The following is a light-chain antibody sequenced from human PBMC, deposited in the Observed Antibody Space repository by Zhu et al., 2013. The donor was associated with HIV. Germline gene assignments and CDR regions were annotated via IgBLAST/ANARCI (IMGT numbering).Light chain of an antibody. CDR1: QSVTSTY. CDR2: GAS. V-gene: IGKV3-20*01. J-gene: IGKJ3*01. CDR3: QQYGSSPRFT. Sequence: EIVLTQSPGTLSLSPGERATLSCRASQSVTSTYLAWYQQKPGLAPRLLIYGASSRATGTPDRFSGSGSGTDFTLAISRLEPEDFAVYYCQQYGSSPRFTFGPGTRVDIK.